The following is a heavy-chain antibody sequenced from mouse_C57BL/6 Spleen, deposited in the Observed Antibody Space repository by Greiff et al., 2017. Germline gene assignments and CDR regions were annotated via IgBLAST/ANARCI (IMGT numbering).Heavy chain of an antibody. CDR2: ILPVSGST. J-gene: IGHJ4*01. D-gene: IGHD2-5*01. CDR1: GYTFTGYW. Sequence: VQLQESGAELMKPGASVKLSCKATGYTFTGYWLEWVKQRPGHGLEWIGEILPVSGSTNYNEKFKGKATFTADTSANTSYMQLRSLTTEDSAIYYCARNSNYAHYYAMDYWGQGTSVTVSS. CDR3: ARNSNYAHYYAMDY. V-gene: IGHV1-9*01.